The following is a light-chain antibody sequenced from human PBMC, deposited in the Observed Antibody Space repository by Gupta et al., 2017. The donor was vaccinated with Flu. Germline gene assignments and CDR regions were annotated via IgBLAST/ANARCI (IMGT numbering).Light chain of an antibody. Sequence: SYVLTQPPSVSVSPGQTARITCGGNNIGRKSVHWYQQKPGQAPVLVVHDDSDRPSGIPERFSGSNSGNTATLTISRVEAGDEADYYCQVWDTSSDHVVFGGGTELTVL. CDR1: NIGRKS. V-gene: IGLV3-21*02. CDR2: DDS. J-gene: IGLJ2*01. CDR3: QVWDTSSDHVV.